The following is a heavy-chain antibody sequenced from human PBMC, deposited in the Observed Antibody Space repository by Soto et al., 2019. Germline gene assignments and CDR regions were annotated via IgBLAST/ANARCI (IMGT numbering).Heavy chain of an antibody. J-gene: IGHJ6*02. CDR1: GGTFSSYA. D-gene: IGHD3-16*01. CDR3: ARSGASWGNDYCYYGMDV. V-gene: IGHV1-69*12. CDR2: IIPIFGTA. Sequence: QVQLVQSGAEVKKPRSSVKVSCKASGGTFSSYAISWVRQAPGQGLEWMGGIIPIFGTANYEQKFQGRVTISADESTSTAYLERSSLRSEDTAVYYCARSGASWGNDYCYYGMDVWGRGTPVTVSS.